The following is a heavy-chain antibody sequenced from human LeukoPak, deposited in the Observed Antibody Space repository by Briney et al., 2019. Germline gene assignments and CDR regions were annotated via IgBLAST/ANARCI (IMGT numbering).Heavy chain of an antibody. CDR2: ISSSGSTI. J-gene: IGHJ6*03. V-gene: IGHV3-11*01. Sequence: PGGSLRLSCAASGFTFSDYYMSWLRQAPGKGLEWVSYISSSGSTIYYADSVKGRFTISRDNAKNSLYLQMNSLRAEDTAVYYCTRCGSGSYWFYYYYMDVWGKGTTVTISS. D-gene: IGHD3-10*01. CDR3: TRCGSGSYWFYYYYMDV. CDR1: GFTFSDYY.